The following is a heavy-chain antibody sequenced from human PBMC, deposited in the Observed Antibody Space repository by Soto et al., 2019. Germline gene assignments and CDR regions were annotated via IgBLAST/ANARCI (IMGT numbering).Heavy chain of an antibody. J-gene: IGHJ4*02. Sequence: GESLKISCKGSGYSFTTYWIAWVRQIPGKGLEWMGIIYPGDSHTTYSPSFQGQVTISADKSISTAYLQWSSLKASDTAMYYCARHASDVDIVATWYYFDYWGQGTLVTVSS. CDR2: IYPGDSHT. CDR3: ARHASDVDIVATWYYFDY. V-gene: IGHV5-51*01. CDR1: GYSFTTYW. D-gene: IGHD5-12*01.